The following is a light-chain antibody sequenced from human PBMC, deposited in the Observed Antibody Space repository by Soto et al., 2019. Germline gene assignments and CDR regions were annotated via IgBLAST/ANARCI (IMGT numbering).Light chain of an antibody. V-gene: IGLV3-21*02. J-gene: IGLJ3*02. CDR1: NIGRKS. Sequence: SYELTQPPSVSVAPGQTARITCGGTNIGRKSVHWYQQKPGQAPVVVVYDDRDRPSGIPERFSGSNSGNTAALTISRVEAGDEADYYCLLSHGRARVFGGGTQLTVL. CDR3: LLSHGRARV. CDR2: DDR.